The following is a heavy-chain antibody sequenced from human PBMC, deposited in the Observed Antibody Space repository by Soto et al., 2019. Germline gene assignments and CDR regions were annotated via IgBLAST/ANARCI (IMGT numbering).Heavy chain of an antibody. D-gene: IGHD5-12*01. CDR2: IYYSGST. CDR1: DGSISSGGYY. Sequence: PSETLSLTCTVSDGSISSGGYYWSWNRQHPGKGLEWIGYIYYSGSTYYNPSLKSRVTISVDTSKNQFSLKLSSVTAADTAVYCCARRYGGNFDYWGQGTLVTVSS. J-gene: IGHJ4*02. CDR3: ARRYGGNFDY. V-gene: IGHV4-31*03.